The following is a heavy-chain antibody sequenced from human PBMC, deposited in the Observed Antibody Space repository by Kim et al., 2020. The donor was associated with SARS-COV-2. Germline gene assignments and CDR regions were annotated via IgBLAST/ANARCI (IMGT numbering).Heavy chain of an antibody. Sequence: ASVKVSCKASGYTFTGYYMHWVRQAPGQGLEWMGWINPNSGGTNYAQKFQGWVTMTRDTSISTAYMELSRLRSDDTAVYYCARAPLLAVTKFLDYWGQGTLVTVSS. CDR2: INPNSGGT. D-gene: IGHD4-17*01. CDR3: ARAPLLAVTKFLDY. V-gene: IGHV1-2*04. CDR1: GYTFTGYY. J-gene: IGHJ4*02.